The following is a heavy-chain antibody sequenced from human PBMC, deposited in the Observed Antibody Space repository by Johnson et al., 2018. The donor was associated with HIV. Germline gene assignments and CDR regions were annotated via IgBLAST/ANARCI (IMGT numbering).Heavy chain of an antibody. CDR1: GFTFSSYA. Sequence: QVQLVESGGGVVQPGRSLRLSCAASGFTFSSYAMHWVRQAPGKGLEWVAVISYDGSNKYYADSVKGRFTISRDNSKNTLYLQMNSLRAEDTAVYYYARDGWEQRGETVGDGFDIWGQGTMVTVSS. D-gene: IGHD1-26*01. CDR3: ARDGWEQRGETVGDGFDI. V-gene: IGHV3-30*04. J-gene: IGHJ3*02. CDR2: ISYDGSNK.